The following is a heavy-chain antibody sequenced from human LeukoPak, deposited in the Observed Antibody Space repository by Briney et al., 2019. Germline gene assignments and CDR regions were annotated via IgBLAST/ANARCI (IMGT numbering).Heavy chain of an antibody. Sequence: SETLSLTCTVSGGSISSSSYYWGWIRQPPGKGLEWIGYIYYSGSTNYNPSLKSRVTISVDTSKNQFSLKLSSVTAADTAVYYCARDRGGWETAAGMDPWGQGTLVTVSS. CDR1: GGSISSSSYY. CDR3: ARDRGGWETAAGMDP. V-gene: IGHV4-61*01. CDR2: IYYSGST. D-gene: IGHD6-13*01. J-gene: IGHJ5*02.